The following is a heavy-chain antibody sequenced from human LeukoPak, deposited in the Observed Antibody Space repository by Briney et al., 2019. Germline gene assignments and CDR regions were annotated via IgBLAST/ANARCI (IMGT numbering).Heavy chain of an antibody. J-gene: IGHJ6*03. D-gene: IGHD6-13*01. V-gene: IGHV3-73*01. CDR2: IRSKANSYAT. CDR3: TTGAAVGYYYYYMDV. Sequence: GGSLKLSCAASGFTFSGSAMHWVRRASGKGLEWVGRIRSKANSYATAYAASVKGRFTISRDDSKNTAYLQMNSLKTEDTAVYYCTTGAAVGYYYYYMDVWGKGTTVTVSS. CDR1: GFTFSGSA.